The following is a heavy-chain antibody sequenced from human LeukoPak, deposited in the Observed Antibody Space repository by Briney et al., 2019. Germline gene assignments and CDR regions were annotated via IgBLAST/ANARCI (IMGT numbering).Heavy chain of an antibody. D-gene: IGHD1-26*01. V-gene: IGHV3-7*01. J-gene: IGHJ4*02. CDR1: GFTVSSNS. CDR3: ARAPNREDY. CDR2: IKQDGSEK. Sequence: GGSLRLSCTVSGFTVSSNSMSWVRQAPGKGLEWVANIKQDGSEKYYVDSVKGRFTISRDNAKNTLYLQMNSLRAEDTAVHYCARAPNREDYWGQGTLVTVSS.